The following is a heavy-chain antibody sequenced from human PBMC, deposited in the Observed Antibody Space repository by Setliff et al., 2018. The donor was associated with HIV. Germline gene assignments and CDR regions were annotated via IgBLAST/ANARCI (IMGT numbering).Heavy chain of an antibody. J-gene: IGHJ4*02. Sequence: SETLSLTCAVYGGSFSDYYWGWIRQPPGKGLEWIGSIYYSGSTYYNPSLKSRVTISVDTSKNQFSLKLSSVTAADTAVYYCARHLYGGYTGGFDYWGQGTLVTVSS. CDR2: IYYSGST. D-gene: IGHD5-12*01. V-gene: IGHV4-39*01. CDR1: GGSFSDYY. CDR3: ARHLYGGYTGGFDY.